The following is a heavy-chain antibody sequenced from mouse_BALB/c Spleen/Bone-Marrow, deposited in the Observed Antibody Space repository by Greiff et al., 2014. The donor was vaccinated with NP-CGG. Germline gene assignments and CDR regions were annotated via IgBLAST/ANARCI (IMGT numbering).Heavy chain of an antibody. CDR3: TIYDGYYYAMDY. D-gene: IGHD2-3*01. J-gene: IGHJ4*01. Sequence: DVKLVESGPVLARPGASVKMSCKASGYTFTSYWMHWVKQRPGQGLEWIGAIYPGNSDTSYNQKFKGKAKLTAVTSTRTAYMELSSLTNEDSAVCYCTIYDGYYYAMDYWGQGASVTVSS. CDR2: IYPGNSDT. CDR1: GYTFTSYW. V-gene: IGHV1-5*01.